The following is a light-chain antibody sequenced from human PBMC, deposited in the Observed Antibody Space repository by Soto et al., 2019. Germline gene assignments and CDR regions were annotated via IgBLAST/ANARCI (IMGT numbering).Light chain of an antibody. Sequence: QSALTQPASVSGSPGQSITISCTGTSSDVGGYNYVSWYQQHPGKAPKLMMYEVSNRPSGVSNRFSGSKSGNTASLTISGLQAEDEADYYCSSYTSSSVFGTGTKLTVL. CDR2: EVS. J-gene: IGLJ1*01. V-gene: IGLV2-14*01. CDR3: SSYTSSSV. CDR1: SSDVGGYNY.